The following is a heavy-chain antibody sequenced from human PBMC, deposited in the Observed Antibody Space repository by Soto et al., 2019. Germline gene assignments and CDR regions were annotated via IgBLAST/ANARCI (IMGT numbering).Heavy chain of an antibody. J-gene: IGHJ4*02. CDR1: GGSISSGGYS. Sequence: QLQLQESGSGLVKPSQTLSLTCAVSGGSISSGGYSWSWIRQPPGKGLEWIGYIYHSGSTYYNTSLKSRVTISVDRSKNQFSLKLSSVTAADTAVYYCARGAGYCSGGSCYSADYWGQGTLVTVSS. CDR2: IYHSGST. CDR3: ARGAGYCSGGSCYSADY. V-gene: IGHV4-30-2*01. D-gene: IGHD2-15*01.